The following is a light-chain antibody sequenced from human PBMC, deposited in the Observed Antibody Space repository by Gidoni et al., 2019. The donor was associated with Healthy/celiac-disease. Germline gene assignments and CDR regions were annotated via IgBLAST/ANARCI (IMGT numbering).Light chain of an antibody. CDR3: CSYAGSYSVV. Sequence: QSALTQPREVSGPPVQSSTISCTGTSSDVGGHNYDAWYHQHPGKAPKLMIYDVSKRPSGVPDRFSGSKSGNTASLTISGLHAEDEAVYYCCSYAGSYSVVFGGGTKLPVL. J-gene: IGLJ2*01. CDR1: SSDVGGHNY. V-gene: IGLV2-11*01. CDR2: DVS.